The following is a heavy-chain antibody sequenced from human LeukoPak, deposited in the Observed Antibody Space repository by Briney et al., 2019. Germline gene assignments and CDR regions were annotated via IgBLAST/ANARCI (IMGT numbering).Heavy chain of an antibody. J-gene: IGHJ3*02. V-gene: IGHV4-34*01. CDR1: GGSFSGYY. Sequence: SETLSLTCAVYGGSFSGYYWSWIRQPPGKGLEWIGEINHSGGTNYNPSLKSRVTISVDTSKNQFSLKLSSVTAADTAVYYCARDGTAVAGGAWTPDAFDIWGQGTMVTVSS. D-gene: IGHD6-19*01. CDR3: ARDGTAVAGGAWTPDAFDI. CDR2: INHSGGT.